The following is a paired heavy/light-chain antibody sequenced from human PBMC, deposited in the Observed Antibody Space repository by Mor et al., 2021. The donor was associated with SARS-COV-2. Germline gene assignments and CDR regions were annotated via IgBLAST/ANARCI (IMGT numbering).Light chain of an antibody. CDR1: QDISKY. CDR2: DTS. J-gene: IGKJ3*01. V-gene: IGKV1-33*01. CDR3: QQYDNLPSST. Sequence: DIQMTQSPSSLSASVGDRVTITCQASQDISKYLNWYQQKPGKAPKLLIYDTSTLEPGVPSRFRGSGSGTHFTLTITNLQPEDIATYYCQQYDNLPSSTFGPGTKVEFK.
Heavy chain of an antibody. V-gene: IGHV3-21*01. CDR2: ISSSGNFI. Sequence: EVHLVESGGGLVKPGGSLRLSCAASGFTFSDFSMNWVRQAPGKGPEWVSSISSSGNFIYYADSVKGRFTISRDNAKKSLLLQMNSLRGEDTAVYYCTRDDPPQSGYSSGWHTFDSWGQGTLVIVSS. J-gene: IGHJ4*02. D-gene: IGHD6-19*01. CDR3: TRDDPPQSGYSSGWHTFDS. CDR1: GFTFSDFS.